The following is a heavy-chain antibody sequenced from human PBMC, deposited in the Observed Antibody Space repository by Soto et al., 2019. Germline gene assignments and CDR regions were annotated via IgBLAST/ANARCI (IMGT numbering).Heavy chain of an antibody. D-gene: IGHD1-1*01. CDR1: RYIFTAYF. CDR2: INPNNGAT. J-gene: IGHJ5*02. CDR3: ATPGPGTRFAP. V-gene: IGHV1-2*02. Sequence: QVQLVQAGAEAKKPGASVKVSCKAPRYIFTAYFMHWGRQAPGQGLEWMGWINPNNGATHYGLSFQGRATISTDTSISAAYMEMIRLRSDDPAVYYCATPGPGTRFAPWGPGTLVCASS.